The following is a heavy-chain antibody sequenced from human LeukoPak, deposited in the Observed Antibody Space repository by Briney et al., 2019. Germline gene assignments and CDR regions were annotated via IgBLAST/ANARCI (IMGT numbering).Heavy chain of an antibody. CDR1: GFTVSNNY. CDR3: ARATLDN. Sequence: PGGSLRLSCAASGFTVSNNYISWVRQAPGKGLEWVSAIYSGGSTKYADSVQARFTISRDNSKNTVYLQMNSLRADNTAVYYCARATLDNWGQGTLVTVSS. CDR2: IYSGGST. V-gene: IGHV3-53*01. J-gene: IGHJ4*02.